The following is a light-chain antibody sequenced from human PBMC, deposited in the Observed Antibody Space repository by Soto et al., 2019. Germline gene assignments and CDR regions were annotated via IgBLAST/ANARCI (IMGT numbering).Light chain of an antibody. CDR1: QGISNW. J-gene: IGKJ4*01. Sequence: DIQMTQSPSSLSASVGDRVTITCRASQGISNWLAWYQQKPEKAPRLLIYSASSLQSGVPSRFSFSGSGTDFTLTISSLQPEDFATYYCQQYHSYPPTFGGGTKVEIK. CDR3: QQYHSYPPT. V-gene: IGKV1D-16*01. CDR2: SAS.